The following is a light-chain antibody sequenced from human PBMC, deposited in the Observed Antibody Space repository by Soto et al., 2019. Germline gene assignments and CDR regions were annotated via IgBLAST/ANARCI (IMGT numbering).Light chain of an antibody. CDR1: SSDVGGYNY. V-gene: IGLV2-11*01. J-gene: IGLJ1*01. Sequence: QSVLTQPRSVSGSPGQSVTISCTGTSSDVGGYNYVSWYQQHPGKAPKLMIYDVSKRPSGVPDRFSGSKSGNTASLTLSGLQAEDEADYYCCSYAGSYTSYVFGTGTKLTVL. CDR3: CSYAGSYTSYV. CDR2: DVS.